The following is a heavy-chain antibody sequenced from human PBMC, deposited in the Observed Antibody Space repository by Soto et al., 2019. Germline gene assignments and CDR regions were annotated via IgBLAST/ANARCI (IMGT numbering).Heavy chain of an antibody. D-gene: IGHD4-17*01. V-gene: IGHV4-4*02. J-gene: IGHJ4*02. Sequence: QVQLQESGPGLVKPSGTLSLTCTVSGDSMSSSNWWNWVRQIPGKGLQWIGESHQSGRTNYNPSLKSRVTRSVDESKNRFSLALNSVTAADTGVYFCARSEATVLDSWGQGTLVIVSS. CDR3: ARSEATVLDS. CDR2: SHQSGRT. CDR1: GDSMSSSNW.